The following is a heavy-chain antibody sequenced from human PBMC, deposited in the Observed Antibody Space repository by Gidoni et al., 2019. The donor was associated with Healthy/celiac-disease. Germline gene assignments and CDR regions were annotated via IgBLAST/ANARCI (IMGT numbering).Heavy chain of an antibody. V-gene: IGHV3-21*01. CDR2: ISSSSSYI. CDR1: GFTFSSYS. CDR3: ARDQGGSYPFDY. Sequence: EVQLVESGGGLVKPGGSLRLSCAASGFTFSSYSMNWVRQAPGKGLEWVSSISSSSSYIYYADSVKGRFTISRDNAKNSLYLQMNSLRAEDTAVYYCARDQGGSYPFDYWGQGTLVTVSS. D-gene: IGHD1-26*01. J-gene: IGHJ4*02.